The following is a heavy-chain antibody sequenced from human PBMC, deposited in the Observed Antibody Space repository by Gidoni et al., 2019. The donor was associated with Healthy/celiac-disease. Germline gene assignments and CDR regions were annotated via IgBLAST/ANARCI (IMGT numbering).Heavy chain of an antibody. J-gene: IGHJ6*02. CDR1: GYTFTSYF. D-gene: IGHD5-18*01. V-gene: IGHV1-46*01. Sequence: QVQLVQSGAEVKMPRASVKVSCTASGYTFTSYFIPWVRQATGQGLEWMGIINPSGGGTSYAQKFQGRVTMTRDTSTSTVYMELSSLRSEDTAVYYCARKKRVYRYGDYYYGMDVWGQGTTVTVSS. CDR3: ARKKRVYRYGDYYYGMDV. CDR2: INPSGGGT.